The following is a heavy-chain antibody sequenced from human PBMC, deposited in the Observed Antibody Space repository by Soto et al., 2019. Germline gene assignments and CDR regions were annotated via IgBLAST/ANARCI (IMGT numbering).Heavy chain of an antibody. CDR1: GFAFSDYA. CDR3: EKDRDYFDY. CDR2: IRGSAGTT. J-gene: IGHJ4*02. Sequence: EVQLLESGGGLVQPGGSLRLSCAASGFAFSDYAMNWVRQAPGKGLEWVSSIRGSAGTTYYADSVKGRFTISRDNSKNTLFLQMNSLRAEDTAVYYCEKDRDYFDYWGQGTLVTVSS. V-gene: IGHV3-23*01.